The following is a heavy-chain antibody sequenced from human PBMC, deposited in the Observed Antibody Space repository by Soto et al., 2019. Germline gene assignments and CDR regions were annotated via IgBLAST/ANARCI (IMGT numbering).Heavy chain of an antibody. D-gene: IGHD3-9*01. Sequence: QVQLVQPGAEVRKPGASVKLPCKASGYTLTNFAMQWVRQAPGQRLEWLGWINGGNGSTKYSQNFQGRVTITTDTSASTVYMELSSLRSEDTAVYFCARGGLSGRGCCYYNMDVWGKGTTVTVSS. CDR1: GYTLTNFA. CDR2: INGGNGST. V-gene: IGHV1-3*01. J-gene: IGHJ6*03. CDR3: ARGGLSGRGCCYYNMDV.